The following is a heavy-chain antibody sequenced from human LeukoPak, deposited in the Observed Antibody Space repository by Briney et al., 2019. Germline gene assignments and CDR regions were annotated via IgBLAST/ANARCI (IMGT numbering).Heavy chain of an antibody. CDR3: ARWSVAATHFDY. J-gene: IGHJ4*02. Sequence: ASVKVSCKASGGTFSSYAISWVRQAPGQGLEWMGGIISIFGTANYAQKFQGRVTITADESTSTAYMELSSLRSEDTAVYYCARWSVAATHFDYWGQGTLVTVSS. CDR2: IISIFGTA. V-gene: IGHV1-69*13. CDR1: GGTFSSYA. D-gene: IGHD2-15*01.